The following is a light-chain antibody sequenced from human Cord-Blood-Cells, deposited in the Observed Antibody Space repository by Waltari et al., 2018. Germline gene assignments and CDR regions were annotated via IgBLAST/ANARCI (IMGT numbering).Light chain of an antibody. Sequence: EIVLTQSPATLSLSPGERATLSRRASQSVSSYLAWYQQKPGQAPRLLIDDACNRATGIPARFSGSGSGTDFTLTISSLEPEDFAVYYCQQRSNWLTFGGGTKVEIK. CDR1: QSVSSY. CDR3: QQRSNWLT. V-gene: IGKV3-11*01. J-gene: IGKJ4*01. CDR2: DAC.